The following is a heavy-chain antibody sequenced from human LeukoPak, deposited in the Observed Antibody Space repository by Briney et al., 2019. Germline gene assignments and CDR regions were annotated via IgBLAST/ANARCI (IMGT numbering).Heavy chain of an antibody. CDR2: IKQDGSEK. V-gene: IGHV3-7*01. CDR3: ARARGILPYYYYYMDV. D-gene: IGHD2-15*01. Sequence: PGGSLRLSCAASGFTFSSYWMSWVRQAPGKGLEWVANIKQDGSEKYYVDSVKGRFTISRDNAKNSLYLQMNSLRAEDTAVYYCARARGILPYYYYYMDVWGKGTTVTVSS. CDR1: GFTFSSYW. J-gene: IGHJ6*03.